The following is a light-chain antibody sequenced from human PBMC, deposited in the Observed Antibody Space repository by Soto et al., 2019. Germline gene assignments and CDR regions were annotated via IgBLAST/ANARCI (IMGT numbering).Light chain of an antibody. CDR2: GNF. CDR3: QSYDSSLSGAV. Sequence: QSVLTQPPSVSGAPGQRVTISCAGGSSSIGAGYDVHWYQQVPGTAPKLLIYGNFNRPSGVPDRFSGSKSGTSASLAITGLQAGDEADYYCQSYDSSLSGAVFGGGTKVTVL. J-gene: IGLJ2*01. V-gene: IGLV1-40*01. CDR1: SSSIGAGYD.